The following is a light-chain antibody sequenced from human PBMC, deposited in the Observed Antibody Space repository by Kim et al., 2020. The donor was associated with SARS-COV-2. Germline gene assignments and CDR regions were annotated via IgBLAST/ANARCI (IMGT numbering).Light chain of an antibody. V-gene: IGKV1-13*02. Sequence: ASVVDRVTITGRASQGISSALAWYQQKPGKAPKLLIYDASSLESGVPSRFSGSGSGTDFTLTISSLQPEDCATYYCQQFNSYPMYTFGQGTKLEI. J-gene: IGKJ2*01. CDR1: QGISSA. CDR2: DAS. CDR3: QQFNSYPMYT.